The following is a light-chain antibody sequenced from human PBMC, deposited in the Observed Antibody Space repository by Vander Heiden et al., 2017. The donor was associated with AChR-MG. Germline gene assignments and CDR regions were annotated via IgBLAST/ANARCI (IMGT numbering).Light chain of an antibody. CDR1: SSEVGGYTY. CDR3: SAFTSSATDV. CDR2: DVS. V-gene: IGLV2-14*03. Sequence: QSALTQPASVSGSPGESIAISCTGTSSEVGGYTYVSWYQQHPGKAPKLIIDDVSTRPSGVSNRFSGSKSGNTASLTISGLQAEDEADYYCSAFTSSATDVFGTGTKVTVL. J-gene: IGLJ1*01.